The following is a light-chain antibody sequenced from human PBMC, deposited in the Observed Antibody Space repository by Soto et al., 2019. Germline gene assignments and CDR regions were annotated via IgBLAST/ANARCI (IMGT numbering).Light chain of an antibody. CDR1: QDITTH. V-gene: IGKV1-33*01. J-gene: IGKJ2*01. CDR3: LHYKNVPFT. CDR2: GTS. Sequence: DIQMTQSPSSLSASVGDRVTITCQASQDITTHLNWYQQKPGQATKLLIYGTSHLEPGVQSRCSGGGSGTDFSFTIKSLQPEDIATYYSLHYKNVPFTFGQGTKLEI.